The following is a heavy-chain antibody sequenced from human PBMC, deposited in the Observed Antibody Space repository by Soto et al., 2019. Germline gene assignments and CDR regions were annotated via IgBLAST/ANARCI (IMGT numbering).Heavy chain of an antibody. V-gene: IGHV4-59*01. D-gene: IGHD3-3*01. CDR1: GGSISSYY. J-gene: IGHJ4*02. CDR2: IYYSGST. Sequence: SETLSLTCTVSGGSISSYYWSWIRQPPGKGLEWIGYIYYSGSTNYNPSLKSRVTISVDTSKNQFSLKLSSVTVADTAVYYCARVIDFWSGYYNYFDYWGQGTLVTVSS. CDR3: ARVIDFWSGYYNYFDY.